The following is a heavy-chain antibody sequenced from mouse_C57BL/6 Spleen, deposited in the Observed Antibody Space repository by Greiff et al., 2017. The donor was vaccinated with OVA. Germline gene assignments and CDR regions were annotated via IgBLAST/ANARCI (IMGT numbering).Heavy chain of an antibody. CDR3: ARSNWDETPFDY. D-gene: IGHD4-1*01. V-gene: IGHV3-6*01. CDR2: ISYDGSN. J-gene: IGHJ2*01. Sequence: EVKLMESGPGLVKPSQSLSLTCSVTGYSITSGYYWNWIRQFPGNNLEWMGYISYDGSNNYNPSLKNPISIPRDTSKNLFFLKLNSVTTEDTATYYCARSNWDETPFDYWGQGTTLTVSS. CDR1: GYSITSGYY.